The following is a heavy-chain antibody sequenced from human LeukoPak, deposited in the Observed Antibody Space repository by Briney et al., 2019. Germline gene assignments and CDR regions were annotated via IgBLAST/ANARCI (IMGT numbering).Heavy chain of an antibody. J-gene: IGHJ4*02. CDR2: IKQDRSEK. CDR1: GFTFSSYW. Sequence: GGSLRLSCAASGFTFSSYWMSWVRQAPGKGLEWVANIKQDRSEKYYVDSVKGRFTISRDNAKNSLYLQMNSLRAEDTAVYYCARDGSESTGYYYALWGQGTLVTVSS. D-gene: IGHD3-22*01. CDR3: ARDGSESTGYYYAL. V-gene: IGHV3-7*01.